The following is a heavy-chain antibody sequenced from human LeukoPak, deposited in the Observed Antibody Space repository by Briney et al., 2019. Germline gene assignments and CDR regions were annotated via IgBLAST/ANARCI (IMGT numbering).Heavy chain of an antibody. CDR1: GFAFDDYG. J-gene: IGHJ4*02. D-gene: IGHD6-19*01. CDR3: ARKGAVAGINYFDY. Sequence: PGGSLRLSCAASGFAFDDYGMSWVRQAPGKGLEWVSGINWNGGSTGYADSVKGRFTISRDNAKNSLYLQMNSLRAEDTALYYCARKGAVAGINYFDYWGQGTLVTVSS. CDR2: INWNGGST. V-gene: IGHV3-20*04.